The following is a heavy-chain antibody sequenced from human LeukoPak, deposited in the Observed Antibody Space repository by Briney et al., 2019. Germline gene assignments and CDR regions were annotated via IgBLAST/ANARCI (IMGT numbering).Heavy chain of an antibody. Sequence: SETLSLTCTVSGGSISSSSYYWGWIRQPPGKGLEWIGSIYYSGSTYYNPSLKSRVSISVDTSNNQFSLKLSSVTAADTAVYYCLRGSGRVATFDSWGRGTLVTVSS. J-gene: IGHJ4*02. CDR2: IYYSGST. V-gene: IGHV4-39*07. CDR3: LRGSGRVATFDS. D-gene: IGHD5-12*01. CDR1: GGSISSSSYY.